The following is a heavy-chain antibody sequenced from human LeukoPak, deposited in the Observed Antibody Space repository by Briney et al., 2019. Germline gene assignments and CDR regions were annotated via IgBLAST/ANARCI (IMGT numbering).Heavy chain of an antibody. CDR3: ARGGESGWFDP. D-gene: IGHD3-10*01. Sequence: GGSLRLSCAASGFTFSSYAMHWVRQAPGKGLEWVAVISYDGSNKYYADSVKGRFTISRDNAKNTLYLQMNSLRAEDTAVYYCARGGESGWFDPWGQGTLVTVSS. CDR1: GFTFSSYA. V-gene: IGHV3-30-3*01. J-gene: IGHJ5*02. CDR2: ISYDGSNK.